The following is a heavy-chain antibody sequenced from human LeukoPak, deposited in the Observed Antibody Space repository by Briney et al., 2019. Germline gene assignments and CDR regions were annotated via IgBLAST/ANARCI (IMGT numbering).Heavy chain of an antibody. CDR3: ARDAGNYCSGGSCYNDY. Sequence: GGSLRLSCAASGFTFSSYVMHWVRQAPGKGLEWVAIISYDGSNEYYADSVKGRFTTSRDNSKNTLYLQMNSLRAEDTAVYYCARDAGNYCSGGSCYNDYWGQGTLVTVSS. D-gene: IGHD2-15*01. CDR2: ISYDGSNE. V-gene: IGHV3-30*14. J-gene: IGHJ4*02. CDR1: GFTFSSYV.